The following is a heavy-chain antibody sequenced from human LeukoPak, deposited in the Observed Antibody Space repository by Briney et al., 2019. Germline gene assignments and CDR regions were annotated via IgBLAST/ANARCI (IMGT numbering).Heavy chain of an antibody. V-gene: IGHV3-21*04. J-gene: IGHJ4*02. CDR1: AFSLNAHN. D-gene: IGHD1-26*01. Sequence: LTLSYASSAFSLNAHNINSLRQAPGHGLEWVSSISYTGTYIYYADSVKGRFTISRDNAQNSLYLQMNSLRAEDTAIYYCVRDRGTYRPIDYWGQGTLVTVSS. CDR2: ISYTGTYI. CDR3: VRDRGTYRPIDY.